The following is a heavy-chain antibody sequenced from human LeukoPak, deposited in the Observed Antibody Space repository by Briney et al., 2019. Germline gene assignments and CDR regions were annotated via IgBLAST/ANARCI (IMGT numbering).Heavy chain of an antibody. CDR2: INHSGST. Sequence: SETLSLTCAVYGGSFSGYYWSWIRQPPGKGLEWIGEINHSGSTNYNPSLKSRVTISVDTSKNQFSLKLSSVTAADTAVYYCASGASGSGSYPFYFDYWGQGTLVTVSS. CDR1: GGSFSGYY. D-gene: IGHD1-26*01. J-gene: IGHJ4*02. V-gene: IGHV4-34*01. CDR3: ASGASGSGSYPFYFDY.